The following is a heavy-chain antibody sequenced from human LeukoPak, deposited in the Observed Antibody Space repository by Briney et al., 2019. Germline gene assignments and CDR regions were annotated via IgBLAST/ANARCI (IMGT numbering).Heavy chain of an antibody. V-gene: IGHV3-30*03. D-gene: IGHD3-22*01. J-gene: IGHJ4*02. CDR3: AREVVLSTSAWFEY. CDR2: ISYDGSNK. CDR1: GFTFSSYG. Sequence: PGGSLRLSCAASGFTFSSYGMHWVRQAPGKGLEWVAVISYDGSNKYYADSVKGRFTISRDNSKNTLYLQMNSLRAEDTAVYYCAREVVLSTSAWFEYWGQGTLVTVSS.